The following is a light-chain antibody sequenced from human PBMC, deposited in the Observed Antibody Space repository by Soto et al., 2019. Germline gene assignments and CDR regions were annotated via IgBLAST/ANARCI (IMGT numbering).Light chain of an antibody. V-gene: IGLV2-14*01. CDR3: SSYASSSTHWV. CDR1: SSDVGGYNY. Sequence: QSVLTQPASVSGSPGQSITISCTGTSSDVGGYNYVSWYQQHPGKAPKLMIYEVSNRPSGVSNRFSGSKSGNTASLTISGLQAEDVADYYCSSYASSSTHWVFGGGTQLTVL. CDR2: EVS. J-gene: IGLJ3*02.